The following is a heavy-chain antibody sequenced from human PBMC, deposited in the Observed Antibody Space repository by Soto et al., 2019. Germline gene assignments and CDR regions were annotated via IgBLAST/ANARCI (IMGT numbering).Heavy chain of an antibody. Sequence: QVQLVQSGAEVKKPGSSVKVSCKASGGTFSSYAISWVRQAPGQGLEWMGGIIPIFGTANYAQKFQGRVTITADESTSTGYIGLGGLRSEDTAVYYCAREGSTVVSAFDDWGQGTLVTVSS. CDR3: AREGSTVVSAFDD. V-gene: IGHV1-69*01. CDR1: GGTFSSYA. D-gene: IGHD4-17*01. J-gene: IGHJ4*02. CDR2: IIPIFGTA.